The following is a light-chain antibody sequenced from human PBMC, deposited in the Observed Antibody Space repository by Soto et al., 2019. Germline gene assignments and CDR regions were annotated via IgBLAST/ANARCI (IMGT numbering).Light chain of an antibody. J-gene: IGKJ4*01. V-gene: IGKV3-11*01. CDR1: QSVSSY. Sequence: EIVLTQSQGTLSLSPGESATPSCRASQSVSSYLAWYQQKPGQAPRLLIYDASNRATGIPARFSGSGSGTDFTLTISSLEPEDFAVYYCQQRSNWPPTFGGGTKVDIK. CDR3: QQRSNWPPT. CDR2: DAS.